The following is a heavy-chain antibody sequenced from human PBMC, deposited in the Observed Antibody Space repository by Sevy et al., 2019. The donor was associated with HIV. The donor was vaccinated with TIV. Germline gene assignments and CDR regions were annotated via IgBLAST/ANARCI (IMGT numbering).Heavy chain of an antibody. Sequence: GGSLRLSCAASGSTFDDFAMHWVRQSPGKGLEWVSGINWNSGRTEYADSVKGRFTISRHNTKDSLYLQMHSLRHEDTAFYYCAKDRAASGPGWYFDLWGRGTLVTVSS. CDR3: AKDRAASGPGWYFDL. V-gene: IGHV3-9*01. CDR2: INWNSGRT. CDR1: GSTFDDFA. J-gene: IGHJ2*01. D-gene: IGHD6-13*01.